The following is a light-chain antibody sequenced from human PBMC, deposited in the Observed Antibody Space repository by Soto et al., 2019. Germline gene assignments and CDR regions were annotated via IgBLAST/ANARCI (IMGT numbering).Light chain of an antibody. CDR1: QGIRNE. Sequence: AIQMTQSPSSLSASIGDRVTITCRASQGIRNELGWYQQKPGKAPILLIYAASSLQSGVPSRFSGSGSGTDFTHTISSLQPEDFATYYCLQDYSYPRTFGQGTKVEVK. CDR2: AAS. CDR3: LQDYSYPRT. J-gene: IGKJ1*01. V-gene: IGKV1-6*01.